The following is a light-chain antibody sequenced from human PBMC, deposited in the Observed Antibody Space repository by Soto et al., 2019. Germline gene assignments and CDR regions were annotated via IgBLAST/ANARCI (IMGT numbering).Light chain of an antibody. CDR3: LQATKFPRT. V-gene: IGKV2-24*01. CDR1: QSLVHHDGNTY. Sequence: EIVMTQTPLSSPVTLGQPASISCRSSQSLVHHDGNTYLSWLHQRPGQPPRLLIYRISNRLSGGPDRFSGSGAGTDFTLTISRVEAEDVGVYYCLQATKFPRTFGQGTKVEI. J-gene: IGKJ1*01. CDR2: RIS.